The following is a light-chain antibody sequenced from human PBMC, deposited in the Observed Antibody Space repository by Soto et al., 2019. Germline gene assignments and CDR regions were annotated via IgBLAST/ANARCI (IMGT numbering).Light chain of an antibody. Sequence: QSVLTQPASVSGSPGQSITISCTGTSSDVGSYNPVSWYQQHPGKAPKLMIYEVSKRPSEVSNRFSGSKSGNTASLTISGLQAEDEADYYCCSYAGSSTFLYVFGTGTKVTVL. CDR3: CSYAGSSTFLYV. V-gene: IGLV2-23*02. J-gene: IGLJ1*01. CDR1: SSDVGSYNP. CDR2: EVS.